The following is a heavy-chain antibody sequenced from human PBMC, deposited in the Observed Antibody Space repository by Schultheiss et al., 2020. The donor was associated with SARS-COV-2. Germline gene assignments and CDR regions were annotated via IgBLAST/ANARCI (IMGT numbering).Heavy chain of an antibody. D-gene: IGHD6-13*01. Sequence: SETLSLTCAVSGGSVSSGSHYWSWIRQAPGRGLEWIGYVDFTGGTNYSPSLQSRAIISVDTPKNHFSLRLRYVTAADTAIYYCARHKRSGSIFDSWGQGTLVTVSS. V-gene: IGHV4-61*03. J-gene: IGHJ4*02. CDR2: VDFTGGT. CDR3: ARHKRSGSIFDS. CDR1: GGSVSSGSHY.